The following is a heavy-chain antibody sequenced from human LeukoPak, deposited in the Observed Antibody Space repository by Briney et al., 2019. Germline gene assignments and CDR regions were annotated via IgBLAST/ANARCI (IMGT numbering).Heavy chain of an antibody. J-gene: IGHJ4*02. V-gene: IGHV4-34*01. D-gene: IGHD3-16*02. Sequence: SETLSLTCAVYGGSFSGYYWSWIRQPPGKGLEWIGEINHSGSTNYNPSLKSRVTISVDTSKNQFSLKLSSVTAADTAVYYCARVVLSPHFDYWGQGTLVTVSS. CDR1: GGSFSGYY. CDR2: INHSGST. CDR3: ARVVLSPHFDY.